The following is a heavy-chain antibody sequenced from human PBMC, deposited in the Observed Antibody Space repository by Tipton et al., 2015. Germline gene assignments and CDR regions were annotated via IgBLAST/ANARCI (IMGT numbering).Heavy chain of an antibody. Sequence: SLRLSCAASGFTFSDHYMDWVRQAPGKGLEWVSGLSGSGTGTFYADSVKGRFAISRDNSRNTLYLQMNSLRAEDTAIYYCARALYYCSGGSCYWFDPWGQGTLVTVSS. D-gene: IGHD2-15*01. CDR1: GFTFSDHY. V-gene: IGHV3-23*01. J-gene: IGHJ5*02. CDR2: LSGSGTGT. CDR3: ARALYYCSGGSCYWFDP.